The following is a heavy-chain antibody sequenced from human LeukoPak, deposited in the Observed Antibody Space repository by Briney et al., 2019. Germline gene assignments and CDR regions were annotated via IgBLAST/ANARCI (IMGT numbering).Heavy chain of an antibody. V-gene: IGHV4-34*01. CDR2: INHSGNT. D-gene: IGHD1-1*01. Sequence: SETPSLTCAVYGGSFSSYYWSWIRQPPGEGLEWIGEINHSGNTYYNPTLKSRVTISVDTSKNQFSPELNSVTAADTAVYYCASKYNFGENWGQGTLVTVSS. CDR3: ASKYNFGEN. CDR1: GGSFSSYY. J-gene: IGHJ4*02.